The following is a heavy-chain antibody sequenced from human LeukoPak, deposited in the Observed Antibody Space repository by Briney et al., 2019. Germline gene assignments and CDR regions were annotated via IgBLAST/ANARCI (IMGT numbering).Heavy chain of an antibody. D-gene: IGHD3-22*01. V-gene: IGHV4-34*01. J-gene: IGHJ5*02. CDR1: GGSFSGYY. CDR2: INHSGST. CDR3: ARTDYYDSSGYYNSVWFDP. Sequence: PSETLSLTCAVYGGSFSGYYWSWIRQPPGKGLEWIGEINHSGSTNYNPSLKSRVTISVDTSKNQFSLKLSSVTAADTAVYYCARTDYYDSSGYYNSVWFDPWGQGTLVTVSS.